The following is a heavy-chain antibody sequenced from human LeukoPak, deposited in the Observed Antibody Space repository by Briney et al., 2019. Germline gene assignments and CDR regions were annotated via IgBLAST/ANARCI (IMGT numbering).Heavy chain of an antibody. D-gene: IGHD1-26*01. CDR3: AKGRGELDY. J-gene: IGHJ4*02. V-gene: IGHV3-48*01. CDR1: GFTFSSYS. CDR2: ISSSGSTI. Sequence: GGSLRLSCAASGFTFSSYSMNWVRQAPGKGLEWVSYISSSGSTIYYADSVKGRFTISRDNSKNTLYLQMNSLRAEDTAVYYCAKGRGELDYWGQGTLVTVSS.